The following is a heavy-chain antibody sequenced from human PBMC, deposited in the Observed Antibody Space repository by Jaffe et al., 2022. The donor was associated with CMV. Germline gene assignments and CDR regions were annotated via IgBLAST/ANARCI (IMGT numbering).Heavy chain of an antibody. J-gene: IGHJ3*02. CDR2: ISSSGSTI. V-gene: IGHV3-48*03. Sequence: EVQLVESGGGLVQPGGSLRLSCAASGFTFSSYEMNWVRQAPGKGLEWVSYISSSGSTIYYADSVKGRFTISRDNAKNSLYLQMNSLRAEDTAVYYCARDGSYGYGLHAFDIWGQGTMVTVSS. D-gene: IGHD5-18*01. CDR1: GFTFSSYE. CDR3: ARDGSYGYGLHAFDI.